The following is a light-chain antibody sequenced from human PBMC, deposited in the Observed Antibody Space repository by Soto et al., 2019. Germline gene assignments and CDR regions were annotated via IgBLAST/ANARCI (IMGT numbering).Light chain of an antibody. CDR1: QSVKSSY. CDR2: GVS. V-gene: IGKV3D-20*02. CDR3: QQRSNWIT. J-gene: IGKJ5*01. Sequence: EIVLTQSPGTLALSPGERATLSCRASQSVKSSYLAWYQQSPGQAPRLLLYGVSTRATGIPDRFSASGSGTDFTLTISSLEPEDFAVYYCQQRSNWITFGQGTRLEIK.